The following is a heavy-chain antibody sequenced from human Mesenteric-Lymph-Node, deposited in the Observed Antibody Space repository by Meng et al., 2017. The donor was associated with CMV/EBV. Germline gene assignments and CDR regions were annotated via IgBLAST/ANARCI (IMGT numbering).Heavy chain of an antibody. D-gene: IGHD2/OR15-2a*01. CDR2: VYYTGNT. J-gene: IGHJ5*02. V-gene: IGHV4-61*01. CDR3: AREELLEYSTSSAANCFDP. Sequence: GSLRLSCTVSGGSVSSGPYYWSWIRQPPGKGLEWVAYVYYTGNTNYNPSLKNRATISVDTSKNQFSLKLNSVTGADTAVYYCAREELLEYSTSSAANCFDPWGQGTLVTVSS. CDR1: GGSVSSGPYY.